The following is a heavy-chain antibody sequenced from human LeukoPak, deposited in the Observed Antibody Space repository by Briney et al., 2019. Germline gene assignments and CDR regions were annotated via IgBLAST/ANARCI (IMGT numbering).Heavy chain of an antibody. CDR2: FDPEDGET. CDR3: AILSLARFGRDVKSAFDI. J-gene: IGHJ3*02. CDR1: GYTLTELS. Sequence: ASVKVSCKVSGYTLTELSMHWVRQAPGKGLEWMGGFDPEDGETIYAQKFQGRVTMTEDTSTDTAYMELSSLRSGDTAVYYCAILSLARFGRDVKSAFDIWGQGTMVTVSS. V-gene: IGHV1-24*01. D-gene: IGHD3-10*01.